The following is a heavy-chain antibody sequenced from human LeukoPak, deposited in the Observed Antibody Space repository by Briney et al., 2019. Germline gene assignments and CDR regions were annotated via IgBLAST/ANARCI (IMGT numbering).Heavy chain of an antibody. D-gene: IGHD3-9*01. V-gene: IGHV1-2*02. CDR3: ARGAPPIFSAHYFDY. CDR1: GYTFTGYY. J-gene: IGHJ4*02. CDR2: INPNSGGT. Sequence: GASVKVSCKASGYTFTGYYMHWVRQAPGQGLEWMGWINPNSGGTNYAQKFQGRVTMTRDTSISTAYMELSRLRSDDTAVYYCARGAPPIFSAHYFDYWGQGTLVTVSS.